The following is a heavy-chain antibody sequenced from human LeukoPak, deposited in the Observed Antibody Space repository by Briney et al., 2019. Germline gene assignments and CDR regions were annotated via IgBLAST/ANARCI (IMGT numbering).Heavy chain of an antibody. J-gene: IGHJ4*02. CDR1: GYTFTGYW. CDR2: IYPGDSDT. Sequence: KVSCKASGYTFTGYWIGWVRQMPGKGLEWMGIIYPGDSDTRYSPSFQGQVTISADKSISTAYLQWSSLKASDTAMYYCARQVANFDYWGQGTLVTVSS. CDR3: ARQVANFDY. V-gene: IGHV5-51*01. D-gene: IGHD1-1*01.